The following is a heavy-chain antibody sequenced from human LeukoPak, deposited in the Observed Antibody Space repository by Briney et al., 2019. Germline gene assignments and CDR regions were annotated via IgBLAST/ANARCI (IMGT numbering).Heavy chain of an antibody. V-gene: IGHV4-30-4*01. CDR2: IYYSGST. Sequence: SETLSLTCTVSGGSLSSGDYYWSWIRQPPGKGLEWIGYIYYSGSTYYNPSLKSRVTISVDTSKNQFSLKLSSVTAADTAVYYCARNYGGDSNFDYWGQGTLVTVSS. CDR3: ARNYGGDSNFDY. CDR1: GGSLSSGDYY. D-gene: IGHD4-23*01. J-gene: IGHJ4*02.